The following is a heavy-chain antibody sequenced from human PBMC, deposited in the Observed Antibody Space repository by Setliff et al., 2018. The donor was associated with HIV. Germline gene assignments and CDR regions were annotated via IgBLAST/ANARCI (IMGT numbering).Heavy chain of an antibody. D-gene: IGHD1-1*01. J-gene: IGHJ4*01. CDR2: FGYSGSDT. Sequence: GGSLRLSCAASGFTFYTYAMSWVRQAPGKGLEWVSTFGYSGSDTYYADSVKGRFTISRDNSKNTLSLQMNSLGAEDTAVYYCANRLRGYNKWYYFDYWGQERWSPSPQ. V-gene: IGHV3-23*01. CDR1: GFTFYTYA. CDR3: ANRLRGYNKWYYFDY.